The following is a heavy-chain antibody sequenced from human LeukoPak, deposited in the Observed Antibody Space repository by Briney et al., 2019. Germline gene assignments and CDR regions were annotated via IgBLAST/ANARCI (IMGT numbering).Heavy chain of an antibody. J-gene: IGHJ4*02. D-gene: IGHD1-26*01. Sequence: GGSLRLSCAASGFTFSNAYMNWVRQAPGKGLEWVSSISNSGAYVYYADSVQGRFTISRDNAKNSLYLQMNSLRSEDTAVYYCARVGVDSGSYKGADYWGQGTLVSVSS. CDR1: GFTFSNAY. CDR3: ARVGVDSGSYKGADY. CDR2: ISNSGAYV. V-gene: IGHV3-21*01.